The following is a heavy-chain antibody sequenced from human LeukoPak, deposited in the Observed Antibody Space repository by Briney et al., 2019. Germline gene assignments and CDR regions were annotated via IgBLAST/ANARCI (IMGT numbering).Heavy chain of an antibody. Sequence: PGGSLRLSCAASGFTVSSNYMSWVRQAPGKGLEWVSVIYSGGSTYYADSVKGRFTISRDNSKNTLYLQMNSLRAEDTAVYYCARDLSKYSGSYGDYWGQGTLVTVSS. D-gene: IGHD1-26*01. CDR3: ARDLSKYSGSYGDY. J-gene: IGHJ4*02. V-gene: IGHV3-66*01. CDR2: IYSGGST. CDR1: GFTVSSNY.